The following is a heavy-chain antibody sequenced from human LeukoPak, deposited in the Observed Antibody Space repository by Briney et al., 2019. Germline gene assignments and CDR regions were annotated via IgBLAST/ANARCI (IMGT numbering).Heavy chain of an antibody. Sequence: ASVKVSCKASGYTFTSYYIHWVRQAPGQGLEWMGIINPSGGSTSYAQKFQGRVTMTRDTSTSTVYMELSSLRSEDTAVYYCARMRVYDSSGYYEVMDYWGQGTLVTVSS. D-gene: IGHD3-22*01. CDR1: GYTFTSYY. CDR2: INPSGGST. CDR3: ARMRVYDSSGYYEVMDY. J-gene: IGHJ4*02. V-gene: IGHV1-46*01.